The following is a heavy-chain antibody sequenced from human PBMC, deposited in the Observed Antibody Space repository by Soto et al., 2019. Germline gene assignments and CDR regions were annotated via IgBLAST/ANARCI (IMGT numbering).Heavy chain of an antibody. D-gene: IGHD6-19*01. Sequence: PGGSLRLSCAASGFTFSIYAMSWFRQAPGKGLDWVSTITGSGDSTYYADSVKGRFTISRDNSKNTLYLQMTSLRAEDTAVYYCAKGSSSAWYRFDFWGQGTLVTVSS. CDR1: GFTFSIYA. J-gene: IGHJ4*02. CDR3: AKGSSSAWYRFDF. CDR2: ITGSGDST. V-gene: IGHV3-23*01.